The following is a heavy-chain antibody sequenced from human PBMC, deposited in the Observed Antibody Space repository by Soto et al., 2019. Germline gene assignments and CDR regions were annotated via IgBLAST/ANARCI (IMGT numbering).Heavy chain of an antibody. J-gene: IGHJ4*02. D-gene: IGHD2-2*01. Sequence: PSETLSLTCTVSGGSIISYYWSWIRQPPGKGLEWIGYIYYSGSTNYNPSLKSRVTISVDTSKNQFSLKLSSVTAADTAVYYCAREVDSCFDYWGQGTLVTVSS. V-gene: IGHV4-59*01. CDR2: IYYSGST. CDR3: AREVDSCFDY. CDR1: GGSIISYY.